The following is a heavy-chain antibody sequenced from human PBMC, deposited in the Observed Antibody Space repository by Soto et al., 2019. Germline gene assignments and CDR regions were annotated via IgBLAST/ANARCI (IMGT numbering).Heavy chain of an antibody. V-gene: IGHV4-30-4*01. J-gene: IGHJ5*02. CDR3: ARGWDTRITGTTTWFDP. CDR1: GDSLRSGEYY. D-gene: IGHD1-20*01. Sequence: QVQLQESGPGLVKPSQTLSLTCSVSGDSLRSGEYYWTWIRQSPGKGLEWIGFILYGGSTKYNPSLESRLTMPVDRSKNQFSLRLSSVTAADTAVYFCARGWDTRITGTTTWFDPWGPGTLVTVSS. CDR2: ILYGGST.